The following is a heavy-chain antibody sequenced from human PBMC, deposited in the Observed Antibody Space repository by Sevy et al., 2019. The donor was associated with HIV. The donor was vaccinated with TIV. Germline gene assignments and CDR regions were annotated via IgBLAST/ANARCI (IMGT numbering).Heavy chain of an antibody. CDR2: ISGSGDST. CDR1: GFTFRSYA. Sequence: GGSLRLSCAASGFTFRSYAMTWVRQAPGKGLEWVSTISGSGDSTYYADSVKGRFTISRDNSRNTLYLPMSSLRAEDTAVYYCAKEYDYIWGSFRQVSYAFDVWGQGTMVTVSS. D-gene: IGHD3-16*02. CDR3: AKEYDYIWGSFRQVSYAFDV. J-gene: IGHJ3*01. V-gene: IGHV3-23*01.